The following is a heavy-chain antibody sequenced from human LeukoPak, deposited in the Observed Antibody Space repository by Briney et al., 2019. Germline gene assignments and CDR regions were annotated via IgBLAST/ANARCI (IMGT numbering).Heavy chain of an antibody. CDR2: IYHSGST. J-gene: IGHJ4*02. CDR3: ARIDFWSGYFDY. V-gene: IGHV4-38-2*01. Sequence: SETLSLTCAVSGYSLSSGYYWGWIRQPPGKGLEWIGSIYHSGSTYYNPSLKSRVTISVDTSKNQFSLKLSSVTAADTAVYHCARIDFWSGYFDYWGQGTLVTVSS. D-gene: IGHD3-3*01. CDR1: GYSLSSGYY.